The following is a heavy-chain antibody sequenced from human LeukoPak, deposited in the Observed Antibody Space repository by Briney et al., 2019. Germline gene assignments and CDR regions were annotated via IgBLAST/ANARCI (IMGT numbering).Heavy chain of an antibody. CDR2: ISSVGSSI. CDR1: GFTFSNYE. J-gene: IGHJ4*02. V-gene: IGHV3-48*03. Sequence: PGGSLRLSCTGSGFTFSNYEMNWVRQAPGKGLEWLSYISSVGSSINYADSVKGRFSISRDNAKNSLCLHMNGLRADDTAVYYCAMIAGLWAFDHWGQGVLVTVSS. CDR3: AMIAGLWAFDH. D-gene: IGHD3-16*01.